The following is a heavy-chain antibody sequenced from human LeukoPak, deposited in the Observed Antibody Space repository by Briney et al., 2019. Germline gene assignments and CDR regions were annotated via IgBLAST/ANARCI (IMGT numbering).Heavy chain of an antibody. D-gene: IGHD5-18*01. CDR2: ISGRGGST. CDR3: AKELDKAILHFLGY. Sequence: ETLSLTCTVSGDSMSSYYWSWIRQPPGKGLEWVSAISGRGGSTYYADSVKGRFTISRDNSKSTLFLQMNSLRADDTAVYYCAKELDKAILHFLGYWGRETGETVP. V-gene: IGHV3-23*01. CDR1: GDSMSSYY. J-gene: IGHJ4*02.